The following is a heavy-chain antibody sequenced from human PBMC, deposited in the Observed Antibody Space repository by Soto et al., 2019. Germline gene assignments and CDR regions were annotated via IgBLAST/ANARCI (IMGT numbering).Heavy chain of an antibody. V-gene: IGHV4-30-4*01. CDR3: AREDDGGDRDYYGLDV. D-gene: IGHD2-21*02. J-gene: IGHJ6*02. Sequence: QVQLQESGPGLVRPSQTLSLTCTVSGGSISTDHYHWTWIRQTPGKGLEWIGYIHYSVSTHFNPSLQSRVSMSVDTSKNLFSLKLSSVTAADTAVYFCAREDDGGDRDYYGLDVWGQGTTVTVSS. CDR1: GGSISTDHYH. CDR2: IHYSVST.